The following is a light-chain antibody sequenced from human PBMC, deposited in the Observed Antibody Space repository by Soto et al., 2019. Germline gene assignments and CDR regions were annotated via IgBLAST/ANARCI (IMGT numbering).Light chain of an antibody. CDR3: MQGTYRPWT. V-gene: IGKV2-30*01. CDR1: QSLVYSDGNTY. Sequence: DVVMAQSPLSLPVTLGQPASISCMSSQSLVYSDGNTYLNWFHQRPGQAPRRLIYKVSTRESGVPDRFSGSGSGTDFTLKISRVEAEDVGVYYCMQGTYRPWTFGQGTKVEIK. CDR2: KVS. J-gene: IGKJ1*01.